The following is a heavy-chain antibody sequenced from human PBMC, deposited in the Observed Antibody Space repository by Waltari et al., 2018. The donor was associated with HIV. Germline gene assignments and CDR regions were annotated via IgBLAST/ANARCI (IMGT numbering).Heavy chain of an antibody. Sequence: QVQLVESGGGLVKPGGSLRPSCAASGFSFSDYYMTWIRRAPGKGLGLVSYISDSGATMYYADSGKGRFTISRDNAENSVFLHMNSLTAEDSGVYYCARDPTAGLDVWGQGTAVTVSS. V-gene: IGHV3-11*04. CDR1: GFSFSDYY. J-gene: IGHJ6*02. CDR3: ARDPTAGLDV. CDR2: ISDSGATM.